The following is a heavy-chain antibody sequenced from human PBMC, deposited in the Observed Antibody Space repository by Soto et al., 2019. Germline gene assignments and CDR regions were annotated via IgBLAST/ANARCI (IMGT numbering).Heavy chain of an antibody. CDR2: INTNTGNP. CDR3: ARDQGAARGYHDDSSGYYEDALDI. D-gene: IGHD3-22*01. Sequence: GASVKVSCKASGYTFTSYAMNWVRQAPGQGLEWMGWINTNTGNPTYAQGFTGRFVFSLDTSVSTAYLQICSLKAEDTAVYYCARDQGAARGYHDDSSGYYEDALDIWG. V-gene: IGHV7-4-1*01. J-gene: IGHJ3*02. CDR1: GYTFTSYA.